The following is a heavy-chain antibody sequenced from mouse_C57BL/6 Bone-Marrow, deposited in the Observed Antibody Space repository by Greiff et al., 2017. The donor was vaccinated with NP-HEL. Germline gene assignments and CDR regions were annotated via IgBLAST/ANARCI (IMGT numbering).Heavy chain of an antibody. V-gene: IGHV5-6*02. CDR3: ARRLYYSFYFDS. CDR1: GFTFSSYG. D-gene: IGHD2-12*01. CDR2: ISSGGSYT. J-gene: IGHJ2*01. Sequence: EVMLVESGGDLVKPGGSLKLSCAASGFTFSSYGMSWVRQTPDKRLEWVATISSGGSYTYYPDSVKGRFTISRDNATNTLYLQMSSLKSENTALYYCARRLYYSFYFDSWGQGTTLTVSS.